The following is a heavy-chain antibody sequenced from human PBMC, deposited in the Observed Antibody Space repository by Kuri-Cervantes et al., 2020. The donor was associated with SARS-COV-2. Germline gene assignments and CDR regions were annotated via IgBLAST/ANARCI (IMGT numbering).Heavy chain of an antibody. Sequence: ASVKVSCKVSGYTLTELSMHWVRQAPGKGLEWMGSFDPEDDETIYAQKFQGRVTVTEDTSTDTAYMELSRLRSDDTAVYYCARSLSWFGELSQYTYGMDVWGQGTTVTVSS. CDR2: FDPEDDET. J-gene: IGHJ6*02. CDR3: ARSLSWFGELSQYTYGMDV. CDR1: GYTLTELS. D-gene: IGHD3-10*01. V-gene: IGHV1-24*01.